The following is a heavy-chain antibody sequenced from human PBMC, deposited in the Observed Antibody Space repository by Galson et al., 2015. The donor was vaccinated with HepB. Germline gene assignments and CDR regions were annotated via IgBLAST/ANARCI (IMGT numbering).Heavy chain of an antibody. D-gene: IGHD3-10*02. CDR1: GFTFSSYG. V-gene: IGHV3-33*01. Sequence: SLRLSCAASGFTFSSYGMHWVRQAPGKGLEWVAVIWYDGSNKYYADSVKGRFTISRDNSKNTLYLQMNSLRAEDTAVYYCARDERESVQGVLREYYYMDVWGKGTTVTVSS. CDR2: IWYDGSNK. J-gene: IGHJ6*03. CDR3: ARDERESVQGVLREYYYMDV.